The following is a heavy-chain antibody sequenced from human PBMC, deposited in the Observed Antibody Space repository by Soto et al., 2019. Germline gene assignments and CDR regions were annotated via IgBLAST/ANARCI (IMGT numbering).Heavy chain of an antibody. Sequence: PGGSLRLSCAASGFTFSSSAMNWVRQAPGKGLEWVAYISGSSGIIYYADSVKGRFTISRDNAKNSLDLLMNSLKDEDTAVYYCARDQLMEYASVYYGLDVWGQGTTVTVSS. J-gene: IGHJ6*02. D-gene: IGHD2-8*01. CDR3: ARDQLMEYASVYYGLDV. V-gene: IGHV3-48*02. CDR2: ISGSSGII. CDR1: GFTFSSSA.